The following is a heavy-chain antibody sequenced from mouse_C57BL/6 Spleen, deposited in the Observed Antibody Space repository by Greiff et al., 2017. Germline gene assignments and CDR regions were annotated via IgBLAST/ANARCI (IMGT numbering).Heavy chain of an antibody. J-gene: IGHJ4*01. CDR2: IYPGSGST. CDR3: ARYYGSRDYYAMDY. CDR1: GYTFTSYW. V-gene: IGHV1-55*01. D-gene: IGHD1-1*01. Sequence: VQLQQPGAELVKPGASVKMSCKASGYTFTSYWITWVKQRPGQGLEWIGGIYPGSGSTNYNEKLKSKATLTVDTSSSTAYMQLSSLTSEDSAAYYCARYYGSRDYYAMDYWGQGTSVTVSS.